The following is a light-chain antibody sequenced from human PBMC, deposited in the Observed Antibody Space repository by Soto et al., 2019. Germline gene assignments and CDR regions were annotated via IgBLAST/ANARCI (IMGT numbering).Light chain of an antibody. CDR3: QHYSRYPWT. V-gene: IGKV1-5*01. Sequence: DIQVTQSPSSLSASVGDRVNITCRASQSINTWLAWYQQQPGRAPRLLIYDGSTLPSGIPSTFSGSGSGTEFTPTISSLHPDDCSSYYRQHYSRYPWTFGQGTKVDIK. CDR2: DGS. CDR1: QSINTW. J-gene: IGKJ1*01.